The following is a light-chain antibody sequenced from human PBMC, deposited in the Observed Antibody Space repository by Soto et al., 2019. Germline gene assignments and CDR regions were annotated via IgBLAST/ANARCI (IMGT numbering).Light chain of an antibody. J-gene: IGKJ1*01. V-gene: IGKV1-5*03. Sequence: DIQMTQSPSTLSASVEDRVTITCRASKSISSWLAWYRQKPGKAPNLLIYKASSLQSGVPSRFSGSGSGTEFTLSICSLQPDDCGTYYCQQYNDKWTFGQGTKVDIK. CDR3: QQYNDKWT. CDR1: KSISSW. CDR2: KAS.